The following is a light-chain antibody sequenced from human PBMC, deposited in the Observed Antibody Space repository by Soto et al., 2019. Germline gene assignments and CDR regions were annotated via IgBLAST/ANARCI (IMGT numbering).Light chain of an antibody. CDR1: SSNIGNNY. Sequence: QSVLTQPPSVSAAPGQKVTISCSGSSSNIGNNYVSWYQQLPGTAPKLLIYDNNKRPSRIPDRFSGSKSGTSATLGITGLQTGDEADYYCGTWDSSLSAGGVFGGGTQLTVL. CDR3: GTWDSSLSAGGV. V-gene: IGLV1-51*01. J-gene: IGLJ2*01. CDR2: DNN.